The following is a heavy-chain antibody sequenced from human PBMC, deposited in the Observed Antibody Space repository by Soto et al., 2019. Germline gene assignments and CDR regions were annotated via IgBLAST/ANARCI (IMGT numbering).Heavy chain of an antibody. CDR1: GFNFDDYS. V-gene: IGHV3-9*01. CDR2: ISWESGSI. CDR3: AKTVDTAMVPPQPFDY. D-gene: IGHD5-18*01. Sequence: GGSLRLSCAASGFNFDDYSMHWVRQIPGKGLEWVSGISWESGSIGYADSVKGRFTISRDNSKNTLYLQMNSLRAEDTAVYYYAKTVDTAMVPPQPFDYWGQGTLVTVSS. J-gene: IGHJ4*02.